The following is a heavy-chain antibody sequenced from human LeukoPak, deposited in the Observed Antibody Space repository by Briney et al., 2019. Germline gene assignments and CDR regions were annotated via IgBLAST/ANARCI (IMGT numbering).Heavy chain of an antibody. Sequence: GASVKVSCKASGYTFTGYYMHWVRQAPGEGLEWMGWINPNSGGTNYAQKFQGWVTMARDTSISTAYMELSRLRSDDTAVYYCARENPYYYDSSGSDAFDIWGQGTMVTVSS. V-gene: IGHV1-2*04. CDR3: ARENPYYYDSSGSDAFDI. D-gene: IGHD3-22*01. J-gene: IGHJ3*02. CDR2: INPNSGGT. CDR1: GYTFTGYY.